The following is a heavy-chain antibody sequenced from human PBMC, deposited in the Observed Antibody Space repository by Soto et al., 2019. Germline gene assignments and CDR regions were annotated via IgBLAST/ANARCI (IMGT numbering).Heavy chain of an antibody. CDR3: ASTSLTISHVFDI. CDR1: GYSFTSYW. J-gene: IGHJ3*02. D-gene: IGHD3-9*01. V-gene: IGHV5-51*01. CDR2: IYPGDSDT. Sequence: RGDSLKISCKGSGYSFTSYWIGWVRQMPGKGLEWMGIIYPGDSDTRYSPSFQGQVTISADKSISTAYLQWSSLKASDTAMYYCASTSLTISHVFDIWGQGTMVTVSS.